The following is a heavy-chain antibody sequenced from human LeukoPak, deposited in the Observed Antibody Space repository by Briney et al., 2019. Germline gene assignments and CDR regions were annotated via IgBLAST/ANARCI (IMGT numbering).Heavy chain of an antibody. CDR3: ARLSGYADRYYYYYMDV. V-gene: IGHV4-34*01. D-gene: IGHD5-12*01. CDR2: INHSGST. Sequence: SETLSLTCAVYGGSFSGYYWSWIRQPPGKGLEWIGKINHSGSTNYNPSLKSRVTISVDTSKNQFSLKLSSVTAADTAVYYCARLSGYADRYYYYYMDVWGKGTTVTISS. CDR1: GGSFSGYY. J-gene: IGHJ6*03.